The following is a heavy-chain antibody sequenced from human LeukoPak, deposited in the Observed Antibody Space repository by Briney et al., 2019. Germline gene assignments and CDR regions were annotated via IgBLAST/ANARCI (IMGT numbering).Heavy chain of an antibody. J-gene: IGHJ4*02. V-gene: IGHV1-2*02. CDR2: INPNSGGT. D-gene: IGHD3-16*02. CDR3: ARLVGDYVWGSYRSTPYYFDY. CDR1: GYTFTGYY. Sequence: ASVKVSCKASGYTFTGYYMHWVRQAPGQGLEWMGWINPNSGGTNYAQKFQGRVTMTRDTSISTAYLQWSSLKASDTAMYYCARLVGDYVWGSYRSTPYYFDYWGQGTLVTVSS.